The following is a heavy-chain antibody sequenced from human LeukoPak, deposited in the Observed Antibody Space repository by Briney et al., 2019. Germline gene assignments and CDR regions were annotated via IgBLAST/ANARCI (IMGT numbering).Heavy chain of an antibody. D-gene: IGHD3-3*01. V-gene: IGHV4-61*01. J-gene: IGHJ4*01. CDR1: GGSVSSGSYY. Sequence: PSETLSLTCTVSGGSVSSGSYYWSWIRQPPGKGLEWIGYIYYSGSTNYNPSLKSRVTISVDTSKNQFSLKLSSVTAADTAVYYGARAPPMNFGVVSGYWGGVDNWGQEPWSPSPQ. CDR3: ARAPPMNFGVVSGYWGGVDN. CDR2: IYYSGST.